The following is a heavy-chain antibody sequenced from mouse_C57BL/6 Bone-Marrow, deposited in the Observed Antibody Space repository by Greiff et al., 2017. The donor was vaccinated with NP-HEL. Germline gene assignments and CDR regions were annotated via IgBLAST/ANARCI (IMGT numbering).Heavy chain of an antibody. D-gene: IGHD4-1*01. V-gene: IGHV1-52*01. Sequence: QVQLQQPGAELVRPGSSVKLSCKASGYTFTSYWMHWVKQRPIQGLEWIGNIDPSDSETHYNQKFKDKATLTVDKSSSTAYMQLSSLTSEDSAVYYCARKGGNWDGFDYWGQGTTLTVSS. CDR3: ARKGGNWDGFDY. CDR1: GYTFTSYW. J-gene: IGHJ2*01. CDR2: IDPSDSET.